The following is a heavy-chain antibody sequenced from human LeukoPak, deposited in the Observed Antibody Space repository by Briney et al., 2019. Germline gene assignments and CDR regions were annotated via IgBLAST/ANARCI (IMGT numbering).Heavy chain of an antibody. CDR3: ARDGYCSSGSCYGSYDY. CDR1: GFIFSKYS. D-gene: IGHD2-15*01. V-gene: IGHV3-48*02. CDR2: ISSSSDTI. Sequence: GGSLRLSCAASGFIFSKYSMHWARQAPGKGLEWVSYISSSSDTIYYADSVKGRFTISRDNAKNSLYLQMNSLRDEDTAVYYCARDGYCSSGSCYGSYDYWGQGTLVTVSS. J-gene: IGHJ4*02.